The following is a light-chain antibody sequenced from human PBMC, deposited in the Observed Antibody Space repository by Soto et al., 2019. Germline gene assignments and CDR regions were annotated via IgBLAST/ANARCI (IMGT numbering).Light chain of an antibody. CDR2: DAS. J-gene: IGKJ1*01. V-gene: IGKV3-11*01. CDR1: QSVSSS. Sequence: EIVLTQSPASLSLSPGERATLSCRASQSVSSSLAWYQQKPGQAPRLLIYDASNRATGIPAKFSGSGSGTDFTLTIGSLEPEDFAVYYCQQRYSWPWTFGQGTKVEVK. CDR3: QQRYSWPWT.